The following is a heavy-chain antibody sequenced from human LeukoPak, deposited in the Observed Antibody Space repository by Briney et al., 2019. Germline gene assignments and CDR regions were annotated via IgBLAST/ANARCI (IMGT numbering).Heavy chain of an antibody. CDR1: GGSISSYY. D-gene: IGHD3-3*01. J-gene: IGHJ4*02. CDR2: ISYSGST. Sequence: SETLSLTCTVSGGSISSYYWSWIRRPPGRGLEWIGYISYSGSTNHNPSLKSRVTISVDTSKNQFSLKLSSVTAADTAVYYCARALLRDDFYDYWGQGTLVTVSS. V-gene: IGHV4-59*01. CDR3: ARALLRDDFYDY.